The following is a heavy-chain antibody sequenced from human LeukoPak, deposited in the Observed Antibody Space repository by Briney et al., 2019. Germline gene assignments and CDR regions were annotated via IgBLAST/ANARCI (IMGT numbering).Heavy chain of an antibody. V-gene: IGHV3-21*01. CDR1: GFTFSSYA. CDR2: ISSSSSYI. Sequence: GSLRLSCAASGFTFSSYAMNWVRQAPGKGLEWVSSISSSSSYIYYADSVKGRFTISRDNAKNSLYLQMNSLRAEDTAVYYCASSAGWFICWGQGTLVTVSS. D-gene: IGHD6-19*01. J-gene: IGHJ4*02. CDR3: ASSAGWFIC.